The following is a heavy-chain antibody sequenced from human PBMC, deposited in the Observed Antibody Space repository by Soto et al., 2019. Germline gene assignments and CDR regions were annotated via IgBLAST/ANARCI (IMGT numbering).Heavy chain of an antibody. V-gene: IGHV3-23*01. CDR2: ISGSGGST. D-gene: IGHD5-12*01. CDR1: GFTCSSFA. CDR3: ARYSGPPTALSY. J-gene: IGHJ4*02. Sequence: GVLRLFCAASGFTCSSFARSWVRQVPGKGLEWVTAISGSGGSTYYADSLKGRFTISRDNSNNTLYLQMSSLRAEDTPVYYCARYSGPPTALSYWGQGAVVTGSS.